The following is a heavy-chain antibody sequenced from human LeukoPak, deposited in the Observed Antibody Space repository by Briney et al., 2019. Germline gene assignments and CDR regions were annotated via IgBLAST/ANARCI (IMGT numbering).Heavy chain of an antibody. CDR1: GYSISSGYY. Sequence: SETLSLTCTVSGYSISSGYYWGWIRQPPGKGLEWIGGIYHSGSTYYNPSLKSRVTISVDTSKNQFSLKLSSVTAADTAVYYCARLKISAGTLFDYWGQGTLVTVSS. J-gene: IGHJ4*02. CDR3: ARLKISAGTLFDY. V-gene: IGHV4-38-2*02. CDR2: IYHSGST.